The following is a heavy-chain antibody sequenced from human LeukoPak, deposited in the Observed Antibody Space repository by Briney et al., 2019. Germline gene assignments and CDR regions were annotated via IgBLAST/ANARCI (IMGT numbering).Heavy chain of an antibody. J-gene: IGHJ4*02. Sequence: SETLSLTCTVSGYSISSGYYWGWIRQPPGKGLEWIGSIYHSGNIYYNPFLKSRVTISVDTSKNQFSLKLSSVTAADTAVYFCARLHYYGSGSYYNTGTLFDYWGQGTLVTVSS. D-gene: IGHD3-10*01. V-gene: IGHV4-38-2*02. CDR3: ARLHYYGSGSYYNTGTLFDY. CDR1: GYSISSGYY. CDR2: IYHSGNI.